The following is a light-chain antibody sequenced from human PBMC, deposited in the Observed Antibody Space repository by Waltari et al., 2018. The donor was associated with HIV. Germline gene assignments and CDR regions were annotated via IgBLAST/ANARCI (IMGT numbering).Light chain of an antibody. CDR1: QDVSTW. V-gene: IGKV1-12*02. CDR3: QQADSFPFT. Sequence: DIQMTQSPSSVSASVGYRVTFTCRASQDVSTWLAWYQQKPGNAPKLLIYAASRLQTGVPSRFSGRGSGTDFTLTINSLQPEDFATYYCQQADSFPFTFGQGTRLEIK. CDR2: AAS. J-gene: IGKJ5*01.